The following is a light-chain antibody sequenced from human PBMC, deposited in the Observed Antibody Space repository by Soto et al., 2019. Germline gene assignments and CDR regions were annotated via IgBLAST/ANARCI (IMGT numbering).Light chain of an antibody. CDR3: QQLNSYPIT. J-gene: IGKJ5*01. CDR2: SVS. Sequence: SASIGDRVTITCRASQAVSSYLAWYQQKPGKAPTLLISSVSSLQSGVPSRFSGSGSGTDFSLTISSLQPEDVGTYYCQQLNSYPITFGQGTRLEIK. V-gene: IGKV1-9*01. CDR1: QAVSSY.